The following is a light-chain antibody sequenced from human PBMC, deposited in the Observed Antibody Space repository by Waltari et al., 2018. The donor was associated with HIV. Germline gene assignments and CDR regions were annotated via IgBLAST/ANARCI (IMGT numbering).Light chain of an antibody. CDR1: SSDVGSYNL. CDR2: EVP. V-gene: IGLV2-23*02. CDR3: CSYAGSRGVV. J-gene: IGLJ2*01. Sequence: QSALTHPASVSGSPGQSITISRTATSSDVGSYNLVSWYQHHPHKAPQDVIYEVPKWPSGVSNRFSGSKSGNTASLTISGLQAEDESDYYCCSYAGSRGVVFGGGTKLTVL.